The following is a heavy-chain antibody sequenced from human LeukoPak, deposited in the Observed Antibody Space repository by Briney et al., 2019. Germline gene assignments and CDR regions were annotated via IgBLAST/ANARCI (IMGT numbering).Heavy chain of an antibody. J-gene: IGHJ4*02. D-gene: IGHD1-1*01. CDR3: AREGTEYYFDY. V-gene: IGHV1-69*05. CDR2: IIPIFGTA. CDR1: GGTFSSYA. Sequence: ASVKVSCKASGGTFSSYAISWVRQAPGQGLEWMGRIIPIFGTANYAQKFQGRVTITTDESTSTAYMELSSLRSEDTAVYYCAREGTEYYFDYWGQGTLVTVSS.